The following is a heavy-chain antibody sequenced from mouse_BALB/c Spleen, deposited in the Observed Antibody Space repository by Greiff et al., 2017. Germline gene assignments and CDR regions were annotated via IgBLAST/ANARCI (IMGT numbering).Heavy chain of an antibody. D-gene: IGHD2-4*01. V-gene: IGHV5-6*01. CDR1: GFTFSSYG. CDR2: ISSGGSYT. Sequence: EVMLVESGGDLVKPGGSLKLSCAASGFTFSSYGMSWVRQTPDERLEWVATISSGGSYTYYPDSVKGRFTISRDNAKNTLYLQMSSLKSEDTAMYYCARLDYDVRAMDYWGQGTSVTVSS. J-gene: IGHJ4*01. CDR3: ARLDYDVRAMDY.